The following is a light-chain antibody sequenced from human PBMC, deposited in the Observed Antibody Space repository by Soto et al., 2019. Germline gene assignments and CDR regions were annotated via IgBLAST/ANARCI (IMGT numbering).Light chain of an antibody. CDR1: QSIRTS. Sequence: EVVLTQSPATLSLSPGERATLSCRASQSIRTSLAWYQQKPGQAPRLVIFDASNRANGVPARFGGSGSGTDFTLTINSLEPEDFAVYYGQQRNVWPPITFGQGTRLEIK. CDR3: QQRNVWPPIT. J-gene: IGKJ5*01. V-gene: IGKV3-11*01. CDR2: DAS.